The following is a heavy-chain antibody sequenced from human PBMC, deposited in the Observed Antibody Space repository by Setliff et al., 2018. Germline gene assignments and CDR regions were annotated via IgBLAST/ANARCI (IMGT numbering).Heavy chain of an antibody. Sequence: EASVKVSCKTSGYHLTSYGVTWVRQAPGQGLDWVGWISPGRGSRNYAQRFQGRVTLTADTSTTTAYLQLTNLRSDDTAIHFCSRLVRFCTRTSCQRPSGDEYWGQGALVTVSS. CDR1: GYHLTSYG. V-gene: IGHV1-18*01. D-gene: IGHD2-2*01. CDR2: ISPGRGSR. J-gene: IGHJ4*02. CDR3: SRLVRFCTRTSCQRPSGDEY.